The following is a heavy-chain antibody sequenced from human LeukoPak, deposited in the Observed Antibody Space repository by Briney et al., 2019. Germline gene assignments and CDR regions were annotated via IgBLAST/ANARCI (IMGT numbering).Heavy chain of an antibody. CDR2: IDWDDDK. Sequence: SGPTLVNPTQTLTLTCTFSGFSLSTSGMCVGWIRQPPGKALEWLALIDWDDDKYYSTSLKTRLTISKDTSKNQVVLTMTNMDPVDTATYYCARAFHDYPGYWFDPWGQGTLVTVSS. J-gene: IGHJ5*02. CDR3: ARAFHDYPGYWFDP. D-gene: IGHD4-11*01. CDR1: GFSLSTSGMC. V-gene: IGHV2-70*01.